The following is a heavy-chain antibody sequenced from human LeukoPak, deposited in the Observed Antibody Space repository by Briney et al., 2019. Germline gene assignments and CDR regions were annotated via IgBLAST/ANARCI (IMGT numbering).Heavy chain of an antibody. V-gene: IGHV5-10-1*01. Sequence: GASLQISCKGSGYSFTSYWISWVRQMPGKGLEWMGRIGPSDSYTNYSPSFQGHVTISADKSISTAYLQWSSLKASDTAMYYCAIGYDILAGSFDYWGQGTLVTVSS. D-gene: IGHD3-9*01. J-gene: IGHJ4*02. CDR2: IGPSDSYT. CDR1: GYSFTSYW. CDR3: AIGYDILAGSFDY.